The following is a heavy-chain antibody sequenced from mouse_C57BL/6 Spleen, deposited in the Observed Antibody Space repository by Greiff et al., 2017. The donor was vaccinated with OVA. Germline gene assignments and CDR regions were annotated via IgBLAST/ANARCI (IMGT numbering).Heavy chain of an antibody. CDR1: GYTFTDYE. D-gene: IGHD1-1*01. V-gene: IGHV1-15*01. J-gene: IGHJ2*01. CDR2: IDPETGGT. Sequence: QVQLQQSGAELVRPGASVTLSCKASGYTFTDYEMHWVKQTPVHGLEWIGAIDPETGGTAYNQKFKGEAILTADKSSSTAYMELRSLTSEDSAVYYCTREGLLRYFDYWGQGTTLTVSS. CDR3: TREGLLRYFDY.